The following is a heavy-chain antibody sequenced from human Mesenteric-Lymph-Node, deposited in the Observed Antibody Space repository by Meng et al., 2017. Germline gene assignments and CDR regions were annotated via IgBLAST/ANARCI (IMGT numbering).Heavy chain of an antibody. CDR1: GVSIRSNSR. Sequence: QGQPPAPCPGLVKPSGTLSLTCGVSGVSIRSNSRWTWVRQPPGKGLEWIGDIDDSGSTNYNPSLNSRISISLDKSKNHFSLKVNSVTAADTAVYYCARGKQDAWELLAYWGQGALVTVSS. CDR2: IDDSGST. D-gene: IGHD1-26*01. V-gene: IGHV4-4*02. CDR3: ARGKQDAWELLAY. J-gene: IGHJ4*02.